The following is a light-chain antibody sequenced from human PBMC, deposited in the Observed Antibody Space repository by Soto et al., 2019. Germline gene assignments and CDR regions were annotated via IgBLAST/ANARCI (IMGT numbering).Light chain of an antibody. J-gene: IGKJ4*01. CDR1: QSVGNN. V-gene: IGKV3-15*01. Sequence: EIVVTQSPATLSVSPGERATLSCRASQSVGNNFAWYQQKPGQAPRLLIFATSTRATGVPARFSGSGSGTEFTLTSSSLHSEDFSVYYWQQYGDWPLTFGGGAKVEIE. CDR2: ATS. CDR3: QQYGDWPLT.